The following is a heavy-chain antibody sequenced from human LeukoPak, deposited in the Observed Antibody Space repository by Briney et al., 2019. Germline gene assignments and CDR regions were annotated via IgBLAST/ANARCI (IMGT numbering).Heavy chain of an antibody. J-gene: IGHJ2*01. CDR2: ISYDGTNK. CDR1: GFTFSNYG. Sequence: GRSLRLSCAASGFTFSNYGMHWVRQAPGKGLEWVALISYDGTNKYYADSVEGRFTISRDSSKNTLYLQMNNLRVEDTAVYYCAKDRGTISESFWYFHLWGRGAPVTVSS. CDR3: AKDRGTISESFWYFHL. D-gene: IGHD3-16*01. V-gene: IGHV3-30*18.